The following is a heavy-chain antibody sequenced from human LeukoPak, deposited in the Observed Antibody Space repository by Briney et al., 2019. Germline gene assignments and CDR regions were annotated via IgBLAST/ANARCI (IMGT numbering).Heavy chain of an antibody. J-gene: IGHJ4*02. Sequence: GGSLRLSCAASGFTFSSYWMSWVRQAPGKGLEWVANIKEHGSEKYYVDSVKGRLTISRDNAKNSLYLQMNSLRAEDTAVYYCARVDGRWLQPPGYWGQGTLVTVSS. CDR1: GFTFSSYW. CDR2: IKEHGSEK. D-gene: IGHD5-24*01. V-gene: IGHV3-7*01. CDR3: ARVDGRWLQPPGY.